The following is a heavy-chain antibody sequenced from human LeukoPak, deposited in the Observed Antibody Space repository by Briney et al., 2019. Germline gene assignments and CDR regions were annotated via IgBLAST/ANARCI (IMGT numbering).Heavy chain of an antibody. CDR3: ASGLGRAIYYGSGRADY. J-gene: IGHJ4*02. Sequence: TGGSLRLSCAASGFTFSSYWMSWVRQAPGKGLEWVANIKQDGSEKYYVDSVKGRFTISRDNTKNSLYLQMNNLRAEDTAVYYCASGLGRAIYYGSGRADYWGQGTLVTVSS. CDR2: IKQDGSEK. CDR1: GFTFSSYW. D-gene: IGHD3-10*01. V-gene: IGHV3-7*01.